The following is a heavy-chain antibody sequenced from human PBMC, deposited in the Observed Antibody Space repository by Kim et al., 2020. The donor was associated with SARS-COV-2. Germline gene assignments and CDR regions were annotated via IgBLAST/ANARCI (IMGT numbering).Heavy chain of an antibody. CDR3: ATQGYIFELHTYYGMDL. Sequence: SLKGRFTVSRDYSKNTLYLQMNSLTAEDTAVYYCATQGYIFELHTYYGMDLWGQGTTVTVSS. J-gene: IGHJ6*02. D-gene: IGHD1-26*01. V-gene: IGHV3-30*03.